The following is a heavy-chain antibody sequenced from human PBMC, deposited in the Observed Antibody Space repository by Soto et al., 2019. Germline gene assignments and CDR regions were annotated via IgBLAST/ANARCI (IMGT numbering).Heavy chain of an antibody. CDR2: IIPILGIA. CDR3: ARTDYSNYIWFDP. V-gene: IGHV1-69*02. Sequence: SVKVSCKASGGTFSSYTISWVRQAPGQGLEWMGRIIPILGIANYAQKFQGRVTITADKSTSTAYMELSSLRSEDTAVYYCARTDYSNYIWFDPWGQGTLVTVSS. D-gene: IGHD4-4*01. CDR1: GGTFSSYT. J-gene: IGHJ5*02.